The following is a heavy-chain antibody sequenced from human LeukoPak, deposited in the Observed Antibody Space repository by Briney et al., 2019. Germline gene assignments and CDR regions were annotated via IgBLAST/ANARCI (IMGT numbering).Heavy chain of an antibody. CDR1: GFAFSTYE. CDR3: ARNYVVEVPAGIRKRNSYYAMDV. V-gene: IGHV3-48*03. CDR2: ISDIGSTI. Sequence: GGSLRLSCAASGFAFSTYEMNWGRQAPGKGLGWVSYISDIGSTIYYTDSVKGRFTISRDKAKNSLYLQINSLRAEDTAVYYCARNYVVEVPAGIRKRNSYYAMDVWGQGTTVTVSS. J-gene: IGHJ6*02. D-gene: IGHD2-2*02.